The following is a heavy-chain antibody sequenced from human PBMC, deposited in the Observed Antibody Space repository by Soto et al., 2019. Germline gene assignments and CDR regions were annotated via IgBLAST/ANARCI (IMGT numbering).Heavy chain of an antibody. CDR2: TYDSGTT. V-gene: IGHV4-30-2*01. J-gene: IGHJ6*02. D-gene: IGHD4-17*01. CDR1: GGSIGSGGYS. Sequence: SETLSLTCAVSGGSIGSGGYSWSWIRQPPGKGLEWIGYTYDSGTTYYNPSLKRRVTISVDRSKTQFSLKLSSVTAADTAVYYCARAHYGDYGYGMDVWGQGTTVTVSS. CDR3: ARAHYGDYGYGMDV.